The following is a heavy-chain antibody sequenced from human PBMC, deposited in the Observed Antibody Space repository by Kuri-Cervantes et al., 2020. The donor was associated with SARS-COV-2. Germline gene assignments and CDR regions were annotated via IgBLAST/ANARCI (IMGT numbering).Heavy chain of an antibody. V-gene: IGHV3-30*03. CDR3: ARHPGVLRYFDWLNFDY. CDR1: GFTFSSYG. CDR2: ISYDGSNK. Sequence: GESLKISCAASGFTFSSYGMHWVRQAPGKGLEWVAVISYDGSNKYYADSVKGRFTISRDNSKNTLYLQMNSLRAEDTAVYYCARHPGVLRYFDWLNFDYWGQGTLVTVSS. J-gene: IGHJ4*02. D-gene: IGHD3-9*01.